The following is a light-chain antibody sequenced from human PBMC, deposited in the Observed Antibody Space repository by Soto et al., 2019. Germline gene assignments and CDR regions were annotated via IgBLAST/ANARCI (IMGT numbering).Light chain of an antibody. V-gene: IGKV3-20*01. Sequence: EIVLTQSPGTLSLYPGARATLSCRASQSVNNNYLAWYQQKPGQAPRLLIFGASSRATGIPDSFSGSGSGTDFTLTISRLEPEDFAVYYCQQYGTSPLTFGGGTKV. CDR3: QQYGTSPLT. CDR1: QSVNNNY. CDR2: GAS. J-gene: IGKJ4*01.